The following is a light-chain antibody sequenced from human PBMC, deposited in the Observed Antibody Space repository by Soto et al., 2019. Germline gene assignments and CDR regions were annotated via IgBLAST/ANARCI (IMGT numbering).Light chain of an antibody. J-gene: IGKJ1*01. Sequence: EIVMTQSPATLSVSPWERVTLSCRASQSVNNNLAWYQQKPGQAPRLLIYGASTKPTGIPARFSGSGSGTEFTLTISSLQSEDFAVYYCQQYSNWPQWTFGQGTKVDIK. CDR3: QQYSNWPQWT. CDR1: QSVNNN. V-gene: IGKV3-15*01. CDR2: GAS.